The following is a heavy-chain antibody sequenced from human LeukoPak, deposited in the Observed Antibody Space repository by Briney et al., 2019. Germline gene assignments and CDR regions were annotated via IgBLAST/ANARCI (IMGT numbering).Heavy chain of an antibody. J-gene: IGHJ4*02. D-gene: IGHD3-22*01. V-gene: IGHV4-39*07. CDR2: IYYSGST. CDR3: ARDMSGYYDSSGYYSY. CDR1: GGSISSSSYY. Sequence: SETLSLTCTVSGGSISSSSYYWGWIRQPPGKGLEWIGSIYYSGSTYYNPSLKSRVTISVDTSKNQFSLKLSSVTAADTAVYYCARDMSGYYDSSGYYSYWGQGTPVTVSS.